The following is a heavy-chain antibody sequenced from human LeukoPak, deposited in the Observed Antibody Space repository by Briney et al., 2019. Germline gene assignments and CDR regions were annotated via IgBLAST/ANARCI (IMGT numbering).Heavy chain of an antibody. CDR1: GYTFTSYY. CDR2: INPSGGST. J-gene: IGHJ4*02. Sequence: PGASVKVSRKASGYTFTSYYMHWVRQAPGQGLEWMGIINPSGGSTSYAQKFQGRVTMTRDMSTSTVYMELSSLRSEDTAVYYCARDRSYYGSGSYYADWGQGTLVTVSS. D-gene: IGHD3-10*01. CDR3: ARDRSYYGSGSYYAD. V-gene: IGHV1-46*01.